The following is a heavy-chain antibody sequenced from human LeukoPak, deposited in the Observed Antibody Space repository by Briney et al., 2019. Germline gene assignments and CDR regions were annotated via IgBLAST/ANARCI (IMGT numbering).Heavy chain of an antibody. CDR1: GHSFTTNW. Sequence: GESLKISCKGSGHSFTTNWIGWVRPMPGKGLEWMGSIYLGDSDTIYSPSFQGQVTISADRSISTAYLQWSSLKASDTAMYYCARHSSGASTSPHDYWGQGTLVTVSS. CDR2: IYLGDSDT. CDR3: ARHSSGASTSPHDY. D-gene: IGHD1-26*01. J-gene: IGHJ4*02. V-gene: IGHV5-51*01.